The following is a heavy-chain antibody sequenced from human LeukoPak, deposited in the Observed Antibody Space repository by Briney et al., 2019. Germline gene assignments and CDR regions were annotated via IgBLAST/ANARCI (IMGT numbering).Heavy chain of an antibody. CDR3: ARDSSEFRSLIPH. V-gene: IGHV1-2*06. CDR1: GYTFTGYY. J-gene: IGHJ1*01. Sequence: ASVKVSCTASGYTFTGYYMHWVRQAPGQGLEWMGRINPNSGGTNYAQKFQGRVTMTRDTSISTAYMELSRLRSDDTAVYYCARDSSEFRSLIPHWGQGTLVTVSS. D-gene: IGHD2-21*01. CDR2: INPNSGGT.